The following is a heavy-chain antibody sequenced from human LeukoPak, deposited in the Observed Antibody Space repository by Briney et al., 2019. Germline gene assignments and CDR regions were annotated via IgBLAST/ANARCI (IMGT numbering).Heavy chain of an antibody. CDR2: ISYDGSNK. CDR1: GFTLTNHG. V-gene: IGHV3-30*03. Sequence: GGSLRLSCAVSGFTLTNHGVSWVRQAPGKGLEWVAVISYDGSNKYYADSVKGRFTISRDNSKNTLYLQMNSLRAEDTAVYYCARGFDYWGQGTLVTVSS. J-gene: IGHJ4*02. CDR3: ARGFDY.